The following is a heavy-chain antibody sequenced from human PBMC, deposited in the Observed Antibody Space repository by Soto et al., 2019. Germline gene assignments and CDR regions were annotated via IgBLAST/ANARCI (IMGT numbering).Heavy chain of an antibody. J-gene: IGHJ4*02. Sequence: SETLSLTCAVSGGSISSGGYSWSWIRQPPGKGLEWIGYIYHSGSTYYNPSLKSRVTISVDRSKNQFSLKLSSVTAADTAVYYCARDAPYSETYYGADCWGQRTLVTVSS. CDR3: ARDAPYSETYYGADC. V-gene: IGHV4-30-2*01. CDR2: IYHSGST. CDR1: GGSISSGGYS. D-gene: IGHD1-26*01.